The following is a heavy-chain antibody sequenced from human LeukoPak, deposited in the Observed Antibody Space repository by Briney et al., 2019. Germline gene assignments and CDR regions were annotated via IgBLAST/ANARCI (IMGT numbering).Heavy chain of an antibody. V-gene: IGHV4-30-2*01. D-gene: IGHD6-13*01. CDR2: IYHSGST. Sequence: PSETLSLTRAVSGGSISSGGYSWSWIRQPPGKGLEWIGYIYHSGSTYYNPSLKSRVTISVDRSKNQFSLKLSSVTAADTAVYYCARTYSSSWYYFDYWGQGTLVTVSS. J-gene: IGHJ4*02. CDR1: GGSISSGGYS. CDR3: ARTYSSSWYYFDY.